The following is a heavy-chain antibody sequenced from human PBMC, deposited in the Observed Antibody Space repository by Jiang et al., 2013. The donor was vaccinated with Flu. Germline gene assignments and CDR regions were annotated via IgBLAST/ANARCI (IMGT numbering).Heavy chain of an antibody. CDR1: GFIFNNYA. V-gene: IGHV3-23*01. CDR3: AKDPVGATVFHY. J-gene: IGHJ4*02. D-gene: IGHD1-26*01. Sequence: GLVHPGGSLRLSCAASGFIFNNYAMSWVRQAPGKGLEWVSSISESGIVTYYADSVKGRFTVSRDNSKKTLYLQMNGLRVDDTAMYYCAKDPVGATVFHYWGQGTRLTVSS. CDR2: ISESGIVT.